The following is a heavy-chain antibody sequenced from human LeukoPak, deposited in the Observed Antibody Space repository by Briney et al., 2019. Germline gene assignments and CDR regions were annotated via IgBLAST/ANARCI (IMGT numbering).Heavy chain of an antibody. CDR2: ITGSGGST. V-gene: IGHV3-23*01. J-gene: IGHJ4*02. CDR3: VKQQCLVAFDY. CDR1: GFTFCNNV. Sequence: PGGSLRLSCAASGFTFCNNVMSWVRQAPGKGLEWVSAITGSGGSTYYADSVKGRFILSRDNSKNTLYLRMYSLRAEDTAVYYCVKQQCLVAFDYWGQGTLVTVSS. D-gene: IGHD6-19*01.